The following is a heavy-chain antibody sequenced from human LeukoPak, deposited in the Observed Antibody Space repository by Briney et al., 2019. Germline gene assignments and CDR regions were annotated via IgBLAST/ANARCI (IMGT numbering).Heavy chain of an antibody. J-gene: IGHJ6*03. CDR1: GGTFSSYA. CDR2: IIPIFGTA. Sequence: SVKVSCKASGGTFSSYAISWVRQAPGRGLEWMGGIIPIFGTANYAQKFQGRVTITADESTSTAYMELSSLRSEDTAVYYCARGDVGRNYYYMDVWGKGTTVTVSS. CDR3: ARGDVGRNYYYMDV. V-gene: IGHV1-69*13. D-gene: IGHD1-26*01.